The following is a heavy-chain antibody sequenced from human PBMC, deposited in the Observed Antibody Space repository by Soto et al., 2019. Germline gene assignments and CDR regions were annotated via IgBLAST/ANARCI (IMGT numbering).Heavy chain of an antibody. CDR1: GGSFSGYY. D-gene: IGHD3-3*01. V-gene: IGHV4-34*01. Sequence: SETLSLTCAVYGGSFSGYYWSWIRQPPGKGLEWIGEINHSGSTNYNPSLKSRVTISVDTSKNQFSLKLSSVTAADTAVYYCARGRRYYDFWSGYPTTSDYYYYMDVWGKGTTVTVSS. J-gene: IGHJ6*03. CDR2: INHSGST. CDR3: ARGRRYYDFWSGYPTTSDYYYYMDV.